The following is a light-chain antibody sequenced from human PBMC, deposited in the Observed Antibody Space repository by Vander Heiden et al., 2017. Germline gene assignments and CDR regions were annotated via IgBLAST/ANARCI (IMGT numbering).Light chain of an antibody. Sequence: DIQMPQSPSTLSASLGDTVTITCRASQSISTWLAWYQKKPGKAPKLLIYKVSSLENGVPSRFSGSGSGTEFTLTISGLQPDDFATYYCQQYSSLLTFGPGTKVDI. CDR2: KVS. J-gene: IGKJ3*01. CDR3: QQYSSLLT. V-gene: IGKV1-5*03. CDR1: QSISTW.